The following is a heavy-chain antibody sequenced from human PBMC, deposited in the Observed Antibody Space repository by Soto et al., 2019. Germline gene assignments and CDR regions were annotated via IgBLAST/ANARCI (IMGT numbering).Heavy chain of an antibody. D-gene: IGHD6-19*01. V-gene: IGHV1-18*04. J-gene: IGHJ6*02. CDR2: IGAYNGYT. CDR1: GYTFSSYG. CDR3: ARDLIGLAVTHYHYYAMDV. Sequence: QVQLVQSGVEVKKPGASVKVSCKASGYTFSSYGVSWVRQAPGQGLEWMGWIGAYNGYTNYAQKFQGRGTMTTDPSTSTAYMELRSLRADDTAVFFCARDLIGLAVTHYHYYAMDVWGQGTTVTVSS.